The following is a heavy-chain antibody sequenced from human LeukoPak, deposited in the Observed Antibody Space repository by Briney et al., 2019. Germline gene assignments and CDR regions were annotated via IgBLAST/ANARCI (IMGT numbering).Heavy chain of an antibody. Sequence: GGSLRLSCAASGFTFSSYAMHWVRQAPGKGLEYVSAISSNGGSTYYANSVKGRFTISRDNSKNTLYLQMGSLRAEDMAVYYCARGRWPPTARYTWFAPGGQGTLVTVSS. CDR3: ARGRWPPTARYTWFAP. CDR2: ISSNGGST. CDR1: GFTFSSYA. J-gene: IGHJ5*02. V-gene: IGHV3-64*01. D-gene: IGHD2-15*01.